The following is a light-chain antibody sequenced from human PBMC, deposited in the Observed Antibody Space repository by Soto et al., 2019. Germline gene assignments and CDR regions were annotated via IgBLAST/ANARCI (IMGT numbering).Light chain of an antibody. V-gene: IGKV1-39*01. CDR1: HSIHYY. Sequence: DIQMTQSPSSLSASVGDRVTITCRASHSIHYYLNWYQQKPGTAPKLLIYAASTLQSGVPSRLSGSGSVTDFTLTISSLQPEDFATYYCQQSYSSWTFGQGTKVEIE. CDR3: QQSYSSWT. CDR2: AAS. J-gene: IGKJ1*01.